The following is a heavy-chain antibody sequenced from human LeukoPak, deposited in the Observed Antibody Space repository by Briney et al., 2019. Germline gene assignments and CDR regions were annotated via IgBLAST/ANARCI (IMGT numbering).Heavy chain of an antibody. CDR3: ANSRRGGYNNYYYYYMDV. CDR2: IIPIFGTA. J-gene: IGHJ6*03. D-gene: IGHD5-24*01. Sequence: GASVKVSCKASGYTFTSCGISWVRQAPGQGLEWMGVIIPIFGTANYAQKFQGRVTITTDESTSTAYMELSSLRPEDTAVYYCANSRRGGYNNYYYYYMDVWGKGTTVTVSS. V-gene: IGHV1-69*05. CDR1: GYTFTSCG.